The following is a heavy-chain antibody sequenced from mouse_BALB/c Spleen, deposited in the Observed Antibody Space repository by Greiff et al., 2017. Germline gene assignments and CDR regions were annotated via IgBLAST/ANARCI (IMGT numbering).Heavy chain of an antibody. V-gene: IGHV5-17*02. J-gene: IGHJ4*01. Sequence: EVQVVESGGGLVQPGGSRKLSCAASGFTFSSFGMHWVRQAPEKGLEWVAYISSGSSTIYYADTVKGRFTISRDNPKNTLFLQMTSLRSEDTAMYYCARSGRERNAMDYWGQGTSVTVSS. CDR3: ARSGRERNAMDY. CDR1: GFTFSSFG. CDR2: ISSGSSTI.